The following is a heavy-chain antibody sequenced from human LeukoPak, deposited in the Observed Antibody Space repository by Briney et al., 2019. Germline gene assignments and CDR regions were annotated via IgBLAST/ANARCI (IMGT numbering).Heavy chain of an antibody. J-gene: IGHJ6*02. CDR2: VYYSGST. CDR1: GGSVSGYY. V-gene: IGHV4-59*02. Sequence: SETLSLTCVVSGGSVSGYYWGWIRQPPGRGLEWIGYVYYSGSTNYNPSFKSRITISVDTSRNQFSLQLSSVTAADTAVYYCARWLIRTNYYYYYGMDVWGQGTTVTVSS. CDR3: ARWLIRTNYYYYYGMDV. D-gene: IGHD3-10*01.